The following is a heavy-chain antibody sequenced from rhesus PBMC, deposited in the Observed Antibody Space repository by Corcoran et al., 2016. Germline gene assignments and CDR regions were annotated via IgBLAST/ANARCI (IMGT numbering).Heavy chain of an antibody. J-gene: IGHJ3*01. Sequence: QVQLQESGPGLVRPSETLSLTCTISGYSISSGYGWSWFRQPPGKGLEWIGYIGSGTRNTNYNHARKSRGTISKDTTKKQVSLRLSSVTAADTDLYYCGGEVEHWLAFDFWGQGLRVTVSS. CDR3: GGEVEHWLAFDF. V-gene: IGHV4-127*01. CDR1: GYSISSGYG. CDR2: IGSGTRNT. D-gene: IGHD1-20*01.